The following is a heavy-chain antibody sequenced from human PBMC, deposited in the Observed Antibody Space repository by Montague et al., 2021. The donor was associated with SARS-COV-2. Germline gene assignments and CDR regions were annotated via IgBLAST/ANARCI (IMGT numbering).Heavy chain of an antibody. CDR1: GGFISSYY. V-gene: IGHV4-59*01. D-gene: IGHD2-21*02. J-gene: IGHJ5*02. CDR3: ARGIAGTYCGGDCYNNWFDP. Sequence: SETLSLTCTVSGGFISSYYWSWIRQPPGKGLEWIGYIYYSGSTNYNPTXXSGVTISVDTSKNQFSLKLSSVTAADTAVYYCARGIAGTYCGGDCYNNWFDPWGQGTLVTVSS. CDR2: IYYSGST.